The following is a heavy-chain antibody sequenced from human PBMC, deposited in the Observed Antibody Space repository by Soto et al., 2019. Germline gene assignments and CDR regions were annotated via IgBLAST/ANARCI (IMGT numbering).Heavy chain of an antibody. J-gene: IGHJ4*02. V-gene: IGHV4-4*07. D-gene: IGHD6-19*01. CDR2: TYISGDT. CDR1: GSSMSNYY. Sequence: XETLSLTRSVAGSSMSNYYWNWIRKPAGKGLEWMGRTYISGDTNYNPSLKSRATMSVDTSKNQFSLKLNSVTAADTAVYYCAREYRKTVDGRVPYYFDHWGQGTLVTVSS. CDR3: AREYRKTVDGRVPYYFDH.